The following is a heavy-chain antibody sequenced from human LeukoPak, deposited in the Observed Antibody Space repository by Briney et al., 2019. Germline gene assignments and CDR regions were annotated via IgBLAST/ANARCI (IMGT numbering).Heavy chain of an antibody. CDR3: ARTYFSWGSCYPEVVVLDAFDI. Sequence: SETLSLTCTVSGGSISSYYWSWIRQPPGKGLEWIGYIYYSGSTNYNPSLKSRVTISVDTSKNQFSLKLSSVTAADTAVYYCARTYFSWGSCYPEVVVLDAFDIWGQGTIVTVSS. V-gene: IGHV4-59*01. CDR2: IYYSGST. CDR1: GGSISSYY. D-gene: IGHD2-15*01. J-gene: IGHJ3*02.